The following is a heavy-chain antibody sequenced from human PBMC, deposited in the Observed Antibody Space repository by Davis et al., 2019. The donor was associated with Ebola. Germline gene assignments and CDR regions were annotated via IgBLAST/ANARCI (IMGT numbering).Heavy chain of an antibody. J-gene: IGHJ4*02. CDR1: GYTFTSYY. CDR3: ARGKRGLVDY. CDR2: INTSGGST. D-gene: IGHD1-26*01. V-gene: IGHV1-46*01. Sequence: ASVTVSCKASGYTFTSYYLHWVRQAPGQGFEWMGIINTSGGSTSYAQKFQGRVTMTRDTSTSTVYMELSSLRSEDTAVYYCARGKRGLVDYWGQGTLVTVSS.